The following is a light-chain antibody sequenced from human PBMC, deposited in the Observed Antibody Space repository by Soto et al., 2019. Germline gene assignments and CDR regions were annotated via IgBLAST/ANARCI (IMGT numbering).Light chain of an antibody. CDR2: YDS. J-gene: IGLJ2*01. CDR3: QVWDSSSDHVV. Sequence: SYELTQPPSVSVAPGKTARITCGGDNIGSKSVHWYQQKLGQAPVLVIYYDSDRPSGIPERFSGSNSGNTATLTISRVEAGDEADHYCQVWDSSSDHVVFGGGTKLTVL. CDR1: NIGSKS. V-gene: IGLV3-21*04.